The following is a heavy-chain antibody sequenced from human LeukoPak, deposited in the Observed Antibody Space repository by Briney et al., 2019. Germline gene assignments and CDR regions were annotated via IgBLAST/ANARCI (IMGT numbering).Heavy chain of an antibody. CDR3: ARDRGYCSGTRCYAPGRYYYYYGMDV. D-gene: IGHD2-2*01. CDR1: GFTFRDYW. J-gene: IGHJ6*02. CDR2: INIDGSTT. Sequence: GGSLRLSCAASGFTFRDYWMHWVRQAPGKGLVWVSRINIDGSTTRNADSVKGRFTISRDNAKNTLYLQMNSLRVEDTALYYCARDRGYCSGTRCYAPGRYYYYYGMDVWGQGTTVTVSS. V-gene: IGHV3-74*01.